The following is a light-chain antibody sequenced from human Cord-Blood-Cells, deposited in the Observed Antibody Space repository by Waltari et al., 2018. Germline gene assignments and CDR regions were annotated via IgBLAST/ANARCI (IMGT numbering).Light chain of an antibody. Sequence: IQMTQSPSSLSASVGERVTITCRASQSISSYLNCYQQKPGKARKLLIYAASSLQSGVPSRISGSGSWTDCTLTISSLQTEDYATYCCQQSYTTPITFGQGTRLEIK. CDR1: QSISSY. CDR3: QQSYTTPIT. CDR2: AAS. J-gene: IGKJ5*01. V-gene: IGKV1-39*01.